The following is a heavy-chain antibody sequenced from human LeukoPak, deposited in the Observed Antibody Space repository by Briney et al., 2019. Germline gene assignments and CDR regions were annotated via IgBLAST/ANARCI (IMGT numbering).Heavy chain of an antibody. V-gene: IGHV3-48*02. J-gene: IGHJ6*02. CDR3: ATNCYHYYGMDV. Sequence: GGSLRLSCAASGFTFNSYGMHWVRQAPGKGLEWVSYITSSSSTIYYGDSVKGRFTVSRDNAKNSLYLQMNSLRDEDTAVYYCATNCYHYYGMDVWGQGTTVTVSS. CDR1: GFTFNSYG. CDR2: ITSSSSTI.